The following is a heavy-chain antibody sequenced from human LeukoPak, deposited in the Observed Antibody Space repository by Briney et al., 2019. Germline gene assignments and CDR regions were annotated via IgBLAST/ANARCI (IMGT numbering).Heavy chain of an antibody. V-gene: IGHV4-61*02. Sequence: SETLSLTCTVSGGSISSGSYYWSWIRQPAGKGLEWIGRIYTSGSTNYNPSPKSRVTISVDTSKNQFSLKLSSVTAADTAVYYCARDLGVRGVREFDYWGQGTLVTVSS. D-gene: IGHD3-10*01. J-gene: IGHJ4*02. CDR3: ARDLGVRGVREFDY. CDR2: IYTSGST. CDR1: GGSISSGSYY.